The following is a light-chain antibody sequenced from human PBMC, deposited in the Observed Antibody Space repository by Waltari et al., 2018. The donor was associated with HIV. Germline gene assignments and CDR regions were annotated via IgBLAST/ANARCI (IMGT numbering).Light chain of an antibody. CDR3: SSYVGSNRV. J-gene: IGLJ3*02. V-gene: IGLV2-8*01. CDR1: SSDVGDYNY. Sequence: QSALTQPPSASGSPGQSVTISCTGISSDVGDYNYVSWYQQHPGKAPQLMIDDVNKRPSGVPDRFSGSKSGNTASLTVSGLQAEDEADYYCSSYVGSNRVFGGGTKLTVL. CDR2: DVN.